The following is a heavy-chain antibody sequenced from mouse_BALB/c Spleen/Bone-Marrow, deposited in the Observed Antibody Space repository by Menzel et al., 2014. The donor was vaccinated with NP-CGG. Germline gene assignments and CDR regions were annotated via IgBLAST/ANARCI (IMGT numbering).Heavy chain of an antibody. CDR2: TNPSNGRS. CDR3: ARSTGTAPYFYAMDY. CDR1: GYTFTSNW. Sequence: VQLQQSGAELVKPGASVKLSCKAAGYTFTSNWMHWVKQRPGQGLEWIGETNPSNGRSNYNEKFKSKATLTVDKSSSTAYMQLSSLTSEDFAVYYCARSTGTAPYFYAMDYWGQGTSGTVSS. D-gene: IGHD4-1*02. V-gene: IGHV1S81*02. J-gene: IGHJ4*01.